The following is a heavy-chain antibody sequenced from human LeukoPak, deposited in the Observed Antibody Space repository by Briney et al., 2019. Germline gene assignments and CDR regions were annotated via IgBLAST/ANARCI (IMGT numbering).Heavy chain of an antibody. V-gene: IGHV3-7*04. CDR1: GFTFSSYW. D-gene: IGHD4-17*01. Sequence: PGGSLRLSCAASGFTFSSYWMSWVRQAPGKGLEWVANIKQDGSEKYYVDSVKGRFTISRDNAKNSLYLQMNSLRADDTAVYYCAKGARGDTVTSIVGLNWFDPWGQGTLVTVSS. J-gene: IGHJ5*02. CDR2: IKQDGSEK. CDR3: AKGARGDTVTSIVGLNWFDP.